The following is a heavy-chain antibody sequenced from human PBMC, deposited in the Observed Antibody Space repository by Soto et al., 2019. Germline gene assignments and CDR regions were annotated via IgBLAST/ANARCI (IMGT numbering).Heavy chain of an antibody. Sequence: GGSLRLSCAASGFTFSNAWMSWVRQAPGKGLEWVGRIKSKTDGGTTDYAAPVKGRFTISRDDSKNTLYLQMKSLKTEDTAVYYCTTDLHYDILTGYLDFDYWGQGTMVTVYS. J-gene: IGHJ4*02. CDR1: GFTFSNAW. D-gene: IGHD3-9*01. V-gene: IGHV3-15*01. CDR2: IKSKTDGGTT. CDR3: TTDLHYDILTGYLDFDY.